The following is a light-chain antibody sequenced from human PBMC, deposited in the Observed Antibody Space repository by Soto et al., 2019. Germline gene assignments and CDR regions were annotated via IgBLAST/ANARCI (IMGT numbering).Light chain of an antibody. J-gene: IGKJ3*01. CDR2: DAS. CDR1: QSVSSY. V-gene: IGKV3-11*01. Sequence: EIVLTQSPATLSLSPGERATLSCRASQSVSSYLAWSQQKPGQAPRLLIYDASNRVTGFPASFSGSGSGTDFTLTISSLELEDFAVYDCHQRSNGPFTFGPGTKVDVK. CDR3: HQRSNGPFT.